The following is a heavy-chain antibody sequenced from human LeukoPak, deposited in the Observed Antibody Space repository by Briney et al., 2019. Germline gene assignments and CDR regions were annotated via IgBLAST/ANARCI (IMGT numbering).Heavy chain of an antibody. CDR2: ISYDGSNK. D-gene: IGHD4-17*01. J-gene: IGHJ5*02. CDR1: GFTFRTYG. CDR3: AKGQEKMTTINWFDP. V-gene: IGHV3-30*18. Sequence: GSLRLSCAASGFTFRTYGMHWVRQAPGKGLEWVAVISYDGSNKWYTDSVKGRFAISRDDSKNTLYLQMNSLRAEDTAVYYCAKGQEKMTTINWFDPWGQGTLVTVAS.